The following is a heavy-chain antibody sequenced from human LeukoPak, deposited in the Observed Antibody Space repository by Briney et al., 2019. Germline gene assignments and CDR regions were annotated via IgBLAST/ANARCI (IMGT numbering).Heavy chain of an antibody. D-gene: IGHD6-13*01. V-gene: IGHV1-2*02. CDR1: GYTFTGYY. CDR2: INPNSGDT. CDR3: ARAQSLTAPAGTFANS. Sequence: GASVKVSCKASGYTFTGYYMHWVRQAPGQGFEWMGWINPNSGDTSYTQTFQGRVTMTRDTSISTAYMELSSLRSDDTAVYYCARAQSLTAPAGTFANSWGQGTLVTVSS. J-gene: IGHJ4*02.